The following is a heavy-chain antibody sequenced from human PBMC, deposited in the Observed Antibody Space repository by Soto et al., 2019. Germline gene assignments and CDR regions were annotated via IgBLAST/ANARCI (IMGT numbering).Heavy chain of an antibody. CDR3: ARRGDSSGYSSY. CDR1: GGSISSSSYY. CDR2: IYYSGST. Sequence: SETLSLTCTVSGGSISSSSYYWGWIRQPPGKGLEWIGSIYYSGSTYYNPSLKSRVTISVDTSKNQFSLKLSSVTAADTAVYYCARRGDSSGYSSYWGQGTLVTVSS. V-gene: IGHV4-39*01. J-gene: IGHJ4*02. D-gene: IGHD3-22*01.